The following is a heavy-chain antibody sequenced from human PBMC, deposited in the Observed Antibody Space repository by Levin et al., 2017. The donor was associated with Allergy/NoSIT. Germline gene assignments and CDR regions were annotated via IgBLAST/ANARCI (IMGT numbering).Heavy chain of an antibody. V-gene: IGHV1-69*13. J-gene: IGHJ4*02. CDR2: IIPIFGTA. Sequence: ASVKVSCKASGGTFSSYAISWVRQAPGQGLEWMGGIIPIFGTANYAQKFQGRVTITADESTSTAYMELSSLRSEDTAVYYCAGGYSGLLRGDYFDYWGQGTLVTVSS. CDR1: GGTFSSYA. D-gene: IGHD5-12*01. CDR3: AGGYSGLLRGDYFDY.